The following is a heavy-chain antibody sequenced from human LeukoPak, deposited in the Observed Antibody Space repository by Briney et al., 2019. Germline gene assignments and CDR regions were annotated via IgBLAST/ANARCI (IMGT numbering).Heavy chain of an antibody. J-gene: IGHJ4*02. D-gene: IGHD5-18*01. Sequence: GGSLRLSCAASGFTFSSYAMSWVRQAPGKGLEWVSAISGSGGSTYYADSVKGRFTISRDNSKNTLYLQMNSLRAEDTAVYYCAKGLAPAWVGTAMATLNYFDYWGQGTLVTVSS. CDR2: ISGSGGST. CDR1: GFTFSSYA. V-gene: IGHV3-23*01. CDR3: AKGLAPAWVGTAMATLNYFDY.